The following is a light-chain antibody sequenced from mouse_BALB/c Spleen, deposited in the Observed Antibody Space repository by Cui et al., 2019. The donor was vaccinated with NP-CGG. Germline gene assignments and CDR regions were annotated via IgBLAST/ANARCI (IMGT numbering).Light chain of an antibody. Sequence: VVTHESALTTSPGETVTLTCRSSTGTVTTSNYANWVQEKPDHLFTGLIGGTNNRAPGVPARFSGSLIGDKAALTITGAQTEDEAIYFCALWYSNHWVFGGGTKLTVL. V-gene: IGLV1*01. J-gene: IGLJ1*01. CDR1: TGTVTTSNY. CDR3: ALWYSNHWV. CDR2: GTN.